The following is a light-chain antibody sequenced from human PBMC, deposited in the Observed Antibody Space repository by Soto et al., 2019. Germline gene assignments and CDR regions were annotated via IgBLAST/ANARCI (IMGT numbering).Light chain of an antibody. Sequence: SYELTQPPSVSVAPGKTARITCGGNNIGSKSVHWYQQKPGQTPVLVIYYDSDRPSGIPERFSGSNSGNTATLTISRVEAGDVADYYCQVWDSSSDHVVFGGGTKLTVL. CDR3: QVWDSSSDHVV. J-gene: IGLJ2*01. V-gene: IGLV3-21*04. CDR1: NIGSKS. CDR2: YDS.